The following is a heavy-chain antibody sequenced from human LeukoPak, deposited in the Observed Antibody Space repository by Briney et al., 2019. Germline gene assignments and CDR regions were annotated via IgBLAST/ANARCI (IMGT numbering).Heavy chain of an antibody. J-gene: IGHJ1*01. V-gene: IGHV4-4*02. CDR1: GGSISSSNW. CDR2: IYHSGST. CDR3: ARARGYSGSSEEH. Sequence: SETLSLTCAVSGGSISSSNWWSWVRQPPGKGLEWIGEIYHSGSTNYNPSLKSRVTISVDKSKNQFSLKLSSVTAADTAVYYCARARGYSGSSEEHWGQGTLVTVSS. D-gene: IGHD1-26*01.